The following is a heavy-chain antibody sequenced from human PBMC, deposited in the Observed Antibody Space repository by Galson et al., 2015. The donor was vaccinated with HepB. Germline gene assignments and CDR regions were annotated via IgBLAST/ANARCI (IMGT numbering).Heavy chain of an antibody. Sequence: LRLSCAASGFTFSSYWMSWVRQAPGKGLEWVANIKQDGSEKYYVDSVKGRFTISRDNAKNSLYLQMNSLRAEDTAVYYCARVPTYSSGWGPDYYYFDYWGQGTLVTVSS. CDR3: ARVPTYSSGWGPDYYYFDY. CDR2: IKQDGSEK. V-gene: IGHV3-7*03. J-gene: IGHJ4*02. CDR1: GFTFSSYW. D-gene: IGHD6-19*01.